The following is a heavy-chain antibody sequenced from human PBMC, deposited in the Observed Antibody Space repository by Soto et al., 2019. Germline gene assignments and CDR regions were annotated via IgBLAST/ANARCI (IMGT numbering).Heavy chain of an antibody. D-gene: IGHD1-26*01. J-gene: IGHJ6*04. CDR1: GFTFSNYG. CDR2: ISGGGSNT. Sequence: EVQLLESGGGLVQPGGSLRLSCAASGFTFSNYGMNWVRQAPGKGLEWVSGISGGGSNTYYADSVKGRFTISRDDSRHTLPLQMNSLGAEDTGVYECAGARIVGSGRLGMDVWGRGTTVIVSS. CDR3: AGARIVGSGRLGMDV. V-gene: IGHV3-23*01.